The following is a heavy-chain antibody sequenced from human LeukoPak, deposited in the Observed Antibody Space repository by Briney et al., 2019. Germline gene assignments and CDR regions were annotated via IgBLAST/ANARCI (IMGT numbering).Heavy chain of an antibody. V-gene: IGHV4-34*01. Sequence: SETLSLTCAVYGGSFSGYYWSWIRQPPGKGLEWIGEINHSGSTNYNPSLKSRVTISVDTSKNQFSLKLSSVTAADTAVYYCARGRSNCYGMDVWGQGTTVTVSS. CDR3: ARGRSNCYGMDV. D-gene: IGHD1-26*01. CDR2: INHSGST. CDR1: GGSFSGYY. J-gene: IGHJ6*02.